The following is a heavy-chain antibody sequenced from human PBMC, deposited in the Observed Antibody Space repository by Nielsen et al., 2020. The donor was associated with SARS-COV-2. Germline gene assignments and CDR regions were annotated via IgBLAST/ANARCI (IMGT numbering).Heavy chain of an antibody. D-gene: IGHD6-13*01. CDR2: ISGSGGST. Sequence: GESLKISCAASGFTFSSYAVSWVRQAPGKGLEWVSAISGSGGSTYYADSVKGRFTISRDNAKNSLYLQMNSLRAEDTALYYCAKDMVPISAAGTPHFDYWGQGTLVTVSS. J-gene: IGHJ4*02. CDR1: GFTFSSYA. CDR3: AKDMVPISAAGTPHFDY. V-gene: IGHV3-23*01.